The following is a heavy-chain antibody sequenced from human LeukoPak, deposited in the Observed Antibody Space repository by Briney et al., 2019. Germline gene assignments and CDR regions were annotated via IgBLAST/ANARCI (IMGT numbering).Heavy chain of an antibody. Sequence: SETLSLTCTVSGGSISSYYWSWIRQPPGKGLEWIGYIYYSGSTNYNPSLQSRVTISVDTSKNQFSLNLNSVTAADTAVYYCARGGAARLHFQNWGQGTLVTVSS. CDR2: IYYSGST. CDR3: ARGGAARLHFQN. J-gene: IGHJ1*01. CDR1: GGSISSYY. V-gene: IGHV4-59*01. D-gene: IGHD6-6*01.